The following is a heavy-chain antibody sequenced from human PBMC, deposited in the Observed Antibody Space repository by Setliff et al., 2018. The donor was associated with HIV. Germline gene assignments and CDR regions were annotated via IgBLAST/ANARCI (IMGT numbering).Heavy chain of an antibody. CDR1: GGSISSGSYY. CDR2: IYTSGST. D-gene: IGHD6-13*01. CDR3: AIKGAATGTGWFDP. J-gene: IGHJ5*02. V-gene: IGHV4-61*02. Sequence: LSLTCTVSGGSISSGSYYWSWIRQPAGKGLEWIGRIYTSGSTNYNPSLKSRVTISVDTSKNQFSLKLNSVTAADTAVYYCAIKGAATGTGWFDPWGQGTLVTVSS.